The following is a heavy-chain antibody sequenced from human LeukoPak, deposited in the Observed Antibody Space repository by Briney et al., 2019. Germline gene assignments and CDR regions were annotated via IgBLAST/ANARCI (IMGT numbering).Heavy chain of an antibody. Sequence: SEALSLTCSVSGGSISSYYWTWIRQPPGKGLEWIGYRYYSGSTTYNPSLKSRVTISVDTSKSQFSLKLISVTAADTAIYYCARVRGDFETDWGQGTLVTVSS. CDR1: GGSISSYY. CDR2: RYYSGST. D-gene: IGHD3-16*01. CDR3: ARVRGDFETD. V-gene: IGHV4-59*01. J-gene: IGHJ1*01.